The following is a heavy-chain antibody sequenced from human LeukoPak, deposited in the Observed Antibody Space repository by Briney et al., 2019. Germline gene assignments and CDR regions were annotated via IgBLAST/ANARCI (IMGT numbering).Heavy chain of an antibody. CDR3: ARDPPHDPPYYYGMDV. J-gene: IGHJ6*02. D-gene: IGHD3-16*01. CDR2: IKEDGREK. CDR1: GFTFSSSW. V-gene: IGHV3-7*01. Sequence: GGSLRLSCATSGFTFSSSWMSWVRQAPGKGLECVANIKEDGREKYYVDSVKGRFTISRDNAKNSLYLQMSSLRAEDTAVYYCARDPPHDPPYYYGMDVWGQGTTVTVSS.